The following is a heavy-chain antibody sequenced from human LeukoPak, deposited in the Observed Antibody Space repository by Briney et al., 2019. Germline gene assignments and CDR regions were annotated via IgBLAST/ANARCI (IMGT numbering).Heavy chain of an antibody. J-gene: IGHJ4*02. CDR1: RFTFSSYA. V-gene: IGHV3-23*01. CDR2: ISGSGGST. Sequence: GGSLRLSCAASRFTFSSYAMSWVRQAPGKGLEWVSTISGSGGSTYYADSVKGRFTISRDDSKNTVYLQMNSLRAEDTAVYYCTKGYITRDMWGQGTLVTVSS. D-gene: IGHD7-27*01. CDR3: TKGYITRDM.